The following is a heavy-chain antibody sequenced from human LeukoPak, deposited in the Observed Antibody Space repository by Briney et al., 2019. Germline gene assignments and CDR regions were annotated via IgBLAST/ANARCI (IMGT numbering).Heavy chain of an antibody. V-gene: IGHV3-48*03. CDR3: ARDAPCTTSTCYKQIDS. J-gene: IGHJ4*02. CDR2: ISRSGRNT. D-gene: IGHD2-2*02. Sequence: GGSLRLSCAASGFTFSSYEMNWVRQAPGKGLEWVSFISRSGRNTDYADSVKGRFTISRDDAKNSLYLQLNSLRADDTAVYYCARDAPCTTSTCYKQIDSWGQGTLVTVSS. CDR1: GFTFSSYE.